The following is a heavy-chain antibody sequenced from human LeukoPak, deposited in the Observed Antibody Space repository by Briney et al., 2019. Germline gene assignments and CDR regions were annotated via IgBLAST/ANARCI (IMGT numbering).Heavy chain of an antibody. V-gene: IGHV1-69*02. J-gene: IGHJ4*02. D-gene: IGHD3-16*02. CDR3: ARAEITFGGVIDSYFDY. Sequence: VASVKVSCKASGGTFSSYTISWVRQAPGQGLEWMGRIIPILGIANYAQKFQGRVTITADKSTSTAYMELSSLRSEDTAMYYCARAEITFGGVIDSYFDYWGQGTLVTVSS. CDR2: IIPILGIA. CDR1: GGTFSSYT.